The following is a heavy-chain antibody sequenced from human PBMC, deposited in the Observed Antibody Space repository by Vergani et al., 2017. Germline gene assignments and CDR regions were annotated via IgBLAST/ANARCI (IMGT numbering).Heavy chain of an antibody. CDR3: AKDRRWYYYDSSGYYFDY. D-gene: IGHD3-22*01. CDR2: IWYDGSNK. J-gene: IGHJ4*02. V-gene: IGHV3-33*06. CDR1: GFTFSSYG. Sequence: QVQLVESGGGVVQPGRSLRLSCAASGFTFSSYGMHWVRQAPGKGLEWVAVIWYDGSNKYYVDSVKGRFTISRDNSKNTLYLQMNSLRAEDTAVYYCAKDRRWYYYDSSGYYFDYWGQGTLVTVSS.